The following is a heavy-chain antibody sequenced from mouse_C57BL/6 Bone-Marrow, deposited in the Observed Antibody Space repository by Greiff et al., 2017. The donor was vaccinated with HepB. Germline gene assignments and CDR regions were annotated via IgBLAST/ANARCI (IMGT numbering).Heavy chain of an antibody. J-gene: IGHJ1*03. CDR1: GYTFTDYN. Sequence: EVKLQQSGPELVKPGASVKMSCKASGYTFTDYNMHWVKQSHGKSLEWIGYINPNNGGTSYNQKFKGKATLTVNKSSSTAYMELRSLTSEDSAVYYCARLHWDWYFDVWGTGTTVTVSS. CDR3: ARLHWDWYFDV. D-gene: IGHD4-1*01. V-gene: IGHV1-22*01. CDR2: INPNNGGT.